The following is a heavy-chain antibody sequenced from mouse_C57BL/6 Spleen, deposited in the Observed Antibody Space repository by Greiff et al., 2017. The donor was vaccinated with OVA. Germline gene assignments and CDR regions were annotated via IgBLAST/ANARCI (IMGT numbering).Heavy chain of an antibody. J-gene: IGHJ2*01. V-gene: IGHV1-15*01. CDR2: IDPETGGT. Sequence: VQRVESGAELVRPGASVTLSCKASGYTFTDYEMHWVKQTPVHGLEWIGAIDPETGGTAYNQKFKGKAILTADKSSSTAYMELRSLTSEDSAVYYCTRRRFDYWGQGTTLTVSS. CDR1: GYTFTDYE. CDR3: TRRRFDY.